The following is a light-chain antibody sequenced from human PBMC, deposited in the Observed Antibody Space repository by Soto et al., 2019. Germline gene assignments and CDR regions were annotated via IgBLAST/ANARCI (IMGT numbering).Light chain of an antibody. J-gene: IGLJ3*02. V-gene: IGLV1-44*01. CDR3: ASWDDSLSGGV. CDR2: TDY. Sequence: QSVLTQPPSASGTPGQRVIISCSGSNSNIGTYTVNWYQQLPGTAPKLLIYTDYQRPSGVPDRFSGSRSGTSASLAISGLLSEDDAHYYCASWDDSLSGGVFGGGTKLTVL. CDR1: NSNIGTYT.